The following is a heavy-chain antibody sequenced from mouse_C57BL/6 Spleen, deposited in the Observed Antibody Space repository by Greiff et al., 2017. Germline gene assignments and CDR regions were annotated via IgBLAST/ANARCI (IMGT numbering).Heavy chain of an antibody. Sequence: QVQLQQPGAELVKPGASVKLSCKASGYTFTSYWMHWVKQRPGQGLEWIGMIHPNSGSTNYNEKFKSKATLTVDKSSSTAYMQLSSLTSEDSAVYYCAREGDDYGSRYFDVWGTGTTVTVSS. CDR2: IHPNSGST. CDR3: AREGDDYGSRYFDV. CDR1: GYTFTSYW. D-gene: IGHD1-1*01. V-gene: IGHV1-64*01. J-gene: IGHJ1*03.